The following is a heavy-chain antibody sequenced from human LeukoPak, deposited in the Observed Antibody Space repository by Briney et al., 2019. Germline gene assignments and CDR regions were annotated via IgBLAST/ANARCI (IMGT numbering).Heavy chain of an antibody. CDR3: AKDRGSGWASEY. Sequence: GGSLRLSCAASGFTFSSYWMHWVRQAPGKGLVWVSRINSDGSSTNYADSVKGRFTISRDNSKNTLYLQMNSLRAEDTALYYCAKDRGSGWASEYWGQGTLLTVSS. D-gene: IGHD6-19*01. CDR2: INSDGSST. V-gene: IGHV3-74*01. J-gene: IGHJ4*02. CDR1: GFTFSSYW.